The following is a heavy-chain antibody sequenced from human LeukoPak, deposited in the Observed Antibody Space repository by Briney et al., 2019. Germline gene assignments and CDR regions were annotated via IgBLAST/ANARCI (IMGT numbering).Heavy chain of an antibody. CDR1: VYTFTGYY. D-gene: IGHD6-6*01. CDR2: INPNSGGT. Sequence: GASVKVSCKASVYTFTGYYMHWVRQAPGQGLEWMGRINPNSGGTNNAQKVQGRVTTTRDTSISTAYMELSRLRSDNTAVYYCARLVGNYYYMDVWGRGTTVTVSS. V-gene: IGHV1-2*06. CDR3: ARLVGNYYYMDV. J-gene: IGHJ6*03.